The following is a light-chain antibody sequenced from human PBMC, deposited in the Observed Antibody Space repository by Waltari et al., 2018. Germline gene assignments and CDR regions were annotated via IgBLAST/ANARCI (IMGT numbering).Light chain of an antibody. CDR3: QSFDIRLSGGVV. CDR2: GNN. J-gene: IGLJ3*02. CDR1: SSNIGAGPD. Sequence: QSVLTQPPSMSGAPGQRAPISCNRSSSNIGAGPDVPWYQVFPGTAPKLLIYGNNNRPSGVPDRFSGSKSDTSASLAIGGLQAEDEADYYCQSFDIRLSGGVVFGGGTKVTVL. V-gene: IGLV1-40*01.